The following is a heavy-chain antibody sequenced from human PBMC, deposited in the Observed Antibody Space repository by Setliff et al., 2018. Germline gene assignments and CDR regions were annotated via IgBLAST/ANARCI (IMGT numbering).Heavy chain of an antibody. D-gene: IGHD6-19*01. CDR3: ARDTSGRDAFDI. CDR2: ISGGGRYT. CDR1: GFTFSSYS. V-gene: IGHV3-21*04. Sequence: GSLRLSCIASGFTFSSYSMNWVRQAPGKGLEWVSSISGGGRYTYSADSVRGRFTISRDNAKNTLYLQMNSLRADDTAVYYCARDTSGRDAFDIWGQGTMVTVSS. J-gene: IGHJ3*02.